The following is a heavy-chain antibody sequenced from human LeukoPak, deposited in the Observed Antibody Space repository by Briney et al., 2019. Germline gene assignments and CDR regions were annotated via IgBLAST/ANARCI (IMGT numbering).Heavy chain of an antibody. J-gene: IGHJ4*02. CDR2: INYSGST. Sequence: SETLSLTCTVSGGSISSYYWSWIRQPPGKGLEWIGYINYSGSTNYNPSLKGRVTMSLDTSKNQFSLKLSSVTAADTALYYCARGGYYSIGQWAQGTLVTVSS. CDR3: ARGGYYSIGQ. D-gene: IGHD3-3*01. CDR1: GGSISSYY. V-gene: IGHV4-59*12.